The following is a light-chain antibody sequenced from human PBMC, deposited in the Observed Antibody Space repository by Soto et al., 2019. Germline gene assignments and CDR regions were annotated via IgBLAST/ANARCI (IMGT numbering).Light chain of an antibody. CDR2: DDS. CDR3: SLYTSENTYV. Sequence: SYELTQPPSVPVAPGQTARITCGGNNIGSKSVHWYQQKPGQAPVLVVYDDSDRPSGIPERFSGSNSGNTATLTISGLQTADEADYYCSLYTSENTYVFGTGTKLTVL. J-gene: IGLJ1*01. CDR1: NIGSKS. V-gene: IGLV3-21*02.